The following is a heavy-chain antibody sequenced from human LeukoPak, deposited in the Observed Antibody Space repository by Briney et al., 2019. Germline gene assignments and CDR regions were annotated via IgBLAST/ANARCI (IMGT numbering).Heavy chain of an antibody. CDR2: ISGSGGST. Sequence: GGALRLSCADSGFTFSSYAMSWVRQAPGRGVEGVSAISGSGGSTYYADSVKGRFTISRDNSKNTPYLQMNSLRAEDTAVYFCAKVSYGYGYWGQGTLVTVSS. CDR1: GFTFSSYA. D-gene: IGHD5-18*01. V-gene: IGHV3-23*01. J-gene: IGHJ4*02. CDR3: AKVSYGYGY.